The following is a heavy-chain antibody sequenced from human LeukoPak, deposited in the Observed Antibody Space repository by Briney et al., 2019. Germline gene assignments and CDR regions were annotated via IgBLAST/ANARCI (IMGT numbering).Heavy chain of an antibody. J-gene: IGHJ4*02. CDR2: IKDDGSAQ. D-gene: IGHD2-2*01. CDR3: ARVIVLAPGAGDHFDY. Sequence: GGSLRLSCVASGFTFSSYWMVWARQSPGKGLEWVANIKDDGSAQYYGDSGKGRFTISRDNAKNFLYLKMNSLSAEDTAVYYCARVIVLAPGAGDHFDYWGQGTLATVHS. CDR1: GFTFSSYW. V-gene: IGHV3-7*01.